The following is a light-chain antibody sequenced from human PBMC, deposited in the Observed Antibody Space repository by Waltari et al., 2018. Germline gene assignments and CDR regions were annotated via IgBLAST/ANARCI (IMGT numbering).Light chain of an antibody. CDR1: SSNIGSDF. Sequence: QSVLTQPPSASGTPGQRVTIPCSGSSSNIGSDFLYWHQQLPGTAPKLLVSRNNQRPSGVPDRFSGSKSGTSASLAISGLRSEDEADYYCAAWDDSLSGPGVFGGGTKLTVL. CDR2: RNN. J-gene: IGLJ3*02. V-gene: IGLV1-47*01. CDR3: AAWDDSLSGPGV.